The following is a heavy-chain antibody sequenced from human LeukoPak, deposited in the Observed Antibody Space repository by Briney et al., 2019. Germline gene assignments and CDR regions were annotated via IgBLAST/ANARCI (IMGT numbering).Heavy chain of an antibody. J-gene: IGHJ4*02. CDR1: GFTFNTYG. CDR2: IRYDGSNK. V-gene: IGHV3-30*02. D-gene: IGHD3-3*01. Sequence: GGSLRLSCTASGFTFNTYGMHWVRQAPGKGLKWVAFIRYDGSNKYYGDSVKGRFTISRDNSKNTLYLQMNSLRAEDTAVYYCAKVRGNYDFWSGFDYWGQGTLVTVFS. CDR3: AKVRGNYDFWSGFDY.